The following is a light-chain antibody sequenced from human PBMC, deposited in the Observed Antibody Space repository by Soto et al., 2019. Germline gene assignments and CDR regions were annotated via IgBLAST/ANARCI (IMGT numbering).Light chain of an antibody. CDR3: QPYNNYPLT. J-gene: IGKJ4*01. CDR1: QSVSSN. CDR2: VAY. V-gene: IGKV3-15*01. Sequence: DTVMTQSPAILSVSPGASATLSCSASQSVSSNLAWYQQKPGQAPRLLIYVAYTRATGIPARFSGSGSGTDFTLTISSLQSEDFAIYYCQPYNNYPLTFGGVTRVDIK.